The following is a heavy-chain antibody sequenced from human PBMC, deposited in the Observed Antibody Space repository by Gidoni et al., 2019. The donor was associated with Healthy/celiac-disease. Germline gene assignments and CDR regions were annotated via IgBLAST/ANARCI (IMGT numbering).Heavy chain of an antibody. CDR2: INHSGST. CDR1: GGSFSGYY. CDR3: ARGGYCISTSCSRYYYYGMDV. Sequence: QVQLQQWGAGLLKPSETLSLTCAVYGGSFSGYYWSWIRQPPGKGLEWIGEINHSGSTNYHPSLKSRVTISVDTSKNQFSLKLSSVTAADTAVYYCARGGYCISTSCSRYYYYGMDVWGQGTTVTVSS. D-gene: IGHD2-2*01. V-gene: IGHV4-34*01. J-gene: IGHJ6*02.